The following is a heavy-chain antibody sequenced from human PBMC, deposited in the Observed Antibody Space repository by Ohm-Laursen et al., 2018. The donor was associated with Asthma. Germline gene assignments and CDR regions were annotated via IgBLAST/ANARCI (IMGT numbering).Heavy chain of an antibody. CDR2: ISFDGSNK. CDR3: ARDLGGWYYDY. D-gene: IGHD6-19*01. Sequence: SLRLSCSASGFTFNSYGIHWVRQAPGKGLEWVAVISFDGSNKYYADSVKGRFTISRDNSKNTLYLQMNSLRAEDTAVYYCARDLGGWYYDYWGQGTLVTVSS. J-gene: IGHJ4*02. CDR1: GFTFNSYG. V-gene: IGHV3-30*03.